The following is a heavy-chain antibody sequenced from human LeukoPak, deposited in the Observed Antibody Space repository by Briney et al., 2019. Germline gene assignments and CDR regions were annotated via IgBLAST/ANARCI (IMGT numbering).Heavy chain of an antibody. CDR2: FDPEDGET. V-gene: IGHV1-24*01. D-gene: IGHD3-22*01. J-gene: IGHJ5*02. CDR3: ATGYLGYYYDSSGLT. Sequence: ASVQVSCKVSGYTLTELSMHWVRQAPGKGLEWMGGFDPEDGETIYAQKFQGRVTMTEDTSTDTACMELSSLRSEDTAVYYCATGYLGYYYDSSGLTWGQGTLVTVSS. CDR1: GYTLTELS.